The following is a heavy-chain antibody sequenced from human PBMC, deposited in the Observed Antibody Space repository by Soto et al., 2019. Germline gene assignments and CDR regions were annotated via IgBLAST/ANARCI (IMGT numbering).Heavy chain of an antibody. Sequence: SETLSLTCAVYGGSFSGYYWGWIRPPPGKGLEWIGEINHSGSTTYNPYLKSRVTISVDTSKNQFSLKLSSVTAADTAVYYCATSYGRNFDYWGQGTLVTVSS. D-gene: IGHD5-18*01. CDR1: GGSFSGYY. J-gene: IGHJ4*02. V-gene: IGHV4-34*01. CDR2: INHSGST. CDR3: ATSYGRNFDY.